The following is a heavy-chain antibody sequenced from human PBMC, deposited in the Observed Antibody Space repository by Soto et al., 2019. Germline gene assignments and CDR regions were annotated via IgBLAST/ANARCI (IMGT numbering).Heavy chain of an antibody. CDR1: GFTFTAYY. Sequence: EVQLVESGGGLVQPGGSLRLSCAASGFTFTAYYMTWVRQAPGKGLAWVASIKKDGSEQYYVDSVKGRFTISRDNAKNSLYLQMNSLRAGDTAIYYCSRENWFQDFWGQGTLVTVSS. CDR2: IKKDGSEQ. J-gene: IGHJ4*02. CDR3: SRENWFQDF. D-gene: IGHD3-10*01. V-gene: IGHV3-7*03.